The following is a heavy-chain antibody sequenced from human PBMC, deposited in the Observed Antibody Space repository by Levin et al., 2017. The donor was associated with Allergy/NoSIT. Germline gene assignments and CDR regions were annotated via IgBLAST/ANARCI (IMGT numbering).Heavy chain of an antibody. CDR2: ISYDGSNK. CDR1: GFTFSSYA. J-gene: IGHJ5*02. V-gene: IGHV3-30-3*01. CDR3: ASASEKGWFDP. Sequence: GGSLRLSCAASGFTFSSYAMHWVRQAPGKGLEWVAVISYDGSNKYYADSVKGRFTISRDNSKNTLYLQMNSLRAEDTAVYYCASASEKGWFDPWGQGTLVTVSS.